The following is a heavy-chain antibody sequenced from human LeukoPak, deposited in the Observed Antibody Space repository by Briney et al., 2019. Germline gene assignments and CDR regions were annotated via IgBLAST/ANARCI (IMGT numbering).Heavy chain of an antibody. Sequence: ASVKVSCKASGYTFTSYYMHWVRQAPGQGLEWMGIINPSGGSTSYAQKFQGRVTMTRDTSTSTVYMELSSLRSEDTVVYYCARGTYRSLYSSGWSRGGTDYWGQGTLVTVSS. V-gene: IGHV1-46*01. CDR1: GYTFTSYY. CDR3: ARGTYRSLYSSGWSRGGTDY. D-gene: IGHD6-19*01. J-gene: IGHJ4*02. CDR2: INPSGGST.